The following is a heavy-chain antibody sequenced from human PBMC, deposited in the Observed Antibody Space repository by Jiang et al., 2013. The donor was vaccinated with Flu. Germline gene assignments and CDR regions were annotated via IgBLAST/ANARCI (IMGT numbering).Heavy chain of an antibody. J-gene: IGHJ4*02. Sequence: VQLVESGGGLVQPGGSLRLSCAASGFTFSSYWMHWVRQVPGKGLVWVSRMNSDDSSITYVDSVKGRFTISRDNAKNTLYLQMNSLRAEDTAVYYCARGGLEPVDYWGQGTLVTVS. CDR1: GFTFSSYW. D-gene: IGHD3/OR15-3a*01. CDR3: ARGGLEPVDY. CDR2: MNSDDSSI. V-gene: IGHV3-74*01.